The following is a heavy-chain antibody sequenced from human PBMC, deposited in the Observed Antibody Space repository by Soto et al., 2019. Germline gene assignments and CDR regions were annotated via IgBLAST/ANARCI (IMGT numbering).Heavy chain of an antibody. J-gene: IGHJ4*02. Sequence: EVQLLESGGGLVQPGGSLRLSCAASGFTFSSYAMSWVRQAPGKGLEWVSAISGIGGSTYYADSVKGRFTISRDNSKNTLYLQMNCLRAEDTAVYYYAKDRGVITMIVVVITGFDYWGQGTLVTVSS. CDR2: ISGIGGST. CDR3: AKDRGVITMIVVVITGFDY. CDR1: GFTFSSYA. D-gene: IGHD3-22*01. V-gene: IGHV3-23*01.